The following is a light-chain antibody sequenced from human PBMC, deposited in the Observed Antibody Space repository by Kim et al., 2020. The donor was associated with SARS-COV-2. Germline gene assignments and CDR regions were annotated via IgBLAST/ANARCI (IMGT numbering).Light chain of an antibody. CDR1: QSISTY. V-gene: IGKV3-11*01. CDR2: DAS. Sequence: FSPGERATLSCRASQSISTYLAWYQQKPGQAPRPLIYDASNRATGIPARFSGSGSGTDFTLTISSLEPEDFAVYYCQQRTNWPMYTFGQGTKLEI. CDR3: QQRTNWPMYT. J-gene: IGKJ2*01.